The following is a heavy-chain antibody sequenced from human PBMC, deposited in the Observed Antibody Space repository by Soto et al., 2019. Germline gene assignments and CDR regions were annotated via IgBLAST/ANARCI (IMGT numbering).Heavy chain of an antibody. CDR3: XXXXXXXXXXXXXYYILDV. V-gene: IGHV1-69*05. CDR2: IMPVFPTP. Sequence: VQLEQSGPEVKKPGSSVKVSCKASGGTFSTSALSWVRQAPGQGLEWMGGIMPVFPTPDYAQKFQGRVXXXXXXXXXXXXXXXXXXXXXXXXXXXXXXXXXXXXXXXXXYYILDVWGQGTAVTVS. CDR1: GGTFSTSA. J-gene: IGHJ6*02.